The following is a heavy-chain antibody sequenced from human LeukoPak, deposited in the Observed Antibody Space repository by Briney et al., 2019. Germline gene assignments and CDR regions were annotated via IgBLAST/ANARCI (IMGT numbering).Heavy chain of an antibody. D-gene: IGHD6-19*01. CDR2: INSDGINT. Sequence: GGSLRLSCAASGFTFSNYWMHWVRQAPGKGLVWVSRINSDGINTSYADSVKGRFTISRDNAKNSLYLQMNSLRAEDTAVYYCARAPEYTGSGWIYYFDYWGQGTLVTVSS. CDR3: ARAPEYTGSGWIYYFDY. V-gene: IGHV3-74*01. J-gene: IGHJ4*02. CDR1: GFTFSNYW.